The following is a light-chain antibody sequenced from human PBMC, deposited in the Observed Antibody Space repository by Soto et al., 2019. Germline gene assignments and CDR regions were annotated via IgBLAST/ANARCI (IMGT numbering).Light chain of an antibody. J-gene: IGKJ2*01. CDR1: QSVSNNY. Sequence: EVVLTQSPGTLSLSPGERATLSCRASQSVSNNYFAWYQQKPGQAPRLLIFGSSDRATGIPDRFSGSGSGTDFTLTISRLEPEYLAVYYCQQYGSSPPYTFGQGTKLEIK. CDR2: GSS. V-gene: IGKV3-20*01. CDR3: QQYGSSPPYT.